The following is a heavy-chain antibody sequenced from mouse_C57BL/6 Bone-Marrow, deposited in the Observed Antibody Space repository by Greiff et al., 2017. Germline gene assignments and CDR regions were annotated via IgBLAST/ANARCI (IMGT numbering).Heavy chain of an antibody. V-gene: IGHV1-9*01. CDR2: ILPGSGST. CDR1: GYTFTGYW. J-gene: IGHJ3*01. CDR3: SRGAWFAY. Sequence: VQLQQSGAELMKPGASVKLSCKATGYTFTGYWIEWVKQRPGHGLEWIGEILPGSGSTNSNEKFKGKATFTADTSSNTAYMQLSSLTTEDSAIYYCSRGAWFAYWGQGTLVTVSA.